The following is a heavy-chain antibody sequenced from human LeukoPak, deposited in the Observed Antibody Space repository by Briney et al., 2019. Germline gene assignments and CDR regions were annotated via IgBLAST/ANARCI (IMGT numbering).Heavy chain of an antibody. V-gene: IGHV4-59*01. CDR1: GGSISSYY. Sequence: SETLSLTCTVSGGSISSYYWSWIRQPPGKGLEWIGYIYYSGSTNYNPSLKSRVTISVDTSKNQFSLKLSSVTAADTAVYYCARAGYDSDNLFDYWGQGTLVTVSS. D-gene: IGHD3-22*01. J-gene: IGHJ4*02. CDR2: IYYSGST. CDR3: ARAGYDSDNLFDY.